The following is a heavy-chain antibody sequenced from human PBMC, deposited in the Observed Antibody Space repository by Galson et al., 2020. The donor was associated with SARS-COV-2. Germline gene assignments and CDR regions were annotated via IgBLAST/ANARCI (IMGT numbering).Heavy chain of an antibody. Sequence: GESLKISCKASGYAFTSYGITWVRQAPGQGLEWMGWISANNGNTNYAQKFQDRVTMTTDTSTSTAYMEVRGLRSDDTAVYYCAATTVTTFGVYWGQGTLVTVSS. CDR1: GYAFTSYG. CDR2: ISANNGNT. V-gene: IGHV1-18*01. J-gene: IGHJ4*02. D-gene: IGHD4-17*01. CDR3: AATTVTTFGVY.